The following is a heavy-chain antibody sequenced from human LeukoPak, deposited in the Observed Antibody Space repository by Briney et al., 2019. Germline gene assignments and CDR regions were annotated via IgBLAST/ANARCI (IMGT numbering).Heavy chain of an antibody. D-gene: IGHD1-26*01. J-gene: IGHJ4*02. Sequence: GGSLRLSCAASGFTFSSSAMSWVRQAPGKGLEWVSAISGSGTSTYYADSVKGRFTISRDNSKSTLYLQMSSLRAEDAAVYYCAKHSHSGSYYRYFDYWGQGTLVTVSS. CDR3: AKHSHSGSYYRYFDY. V-gene: IGHV3-23*01. CDR2: ISGSGTST. CDR1: GFTFSSSA.